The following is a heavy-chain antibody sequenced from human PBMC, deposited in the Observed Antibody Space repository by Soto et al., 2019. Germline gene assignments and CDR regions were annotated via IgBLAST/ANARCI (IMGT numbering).Heavy chain of an antibody. CDR2: INSDGSST. CDR3: ARDPRPTYSSGWGCYFDY. J-gene: IGHJ4*02. CDR1: GFTFSSYW. D-gene: IGHD6-19*01. V-gene: IGHV3-74*01. Sequence: GGSLRLSCAASGFTFSSYWMHWVRQAPGKGLVWVSRINSDGSSTSYADSVKGRFTISRDNAKNTLYLQMNSLRAEDTAVYYCARDPRPTYSSGWGCYFDYWGQGTLVTVSS.